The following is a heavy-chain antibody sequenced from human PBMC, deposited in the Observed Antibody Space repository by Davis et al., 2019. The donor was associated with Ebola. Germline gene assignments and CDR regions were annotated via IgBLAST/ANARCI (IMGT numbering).Heavy chain of an antibody. V-gene: IGHV4-59*11. CDR3: AERGGSV. D-gene: IGHD3-16*01. CDR2: VYYSGYT. CDR1: GVSISTHY. Sequence: PSETLSLTCTVSGVSISTHYWNWIRQPPGKGLEWIGSVYYSGYTNYSPSLKSRVTISIDTSKNMFSLRPTSVTAADTAVYYCAERGGSVWGQGTLVTVSS. J-gene: IGHJ4*02.